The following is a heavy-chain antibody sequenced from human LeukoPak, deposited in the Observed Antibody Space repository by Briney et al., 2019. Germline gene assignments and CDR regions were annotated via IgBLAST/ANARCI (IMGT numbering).Heavy chain of an antibody. CDR1: GYTFTDHY. D-gene: IGHD5-12*01. CDR3: ARDLATNDGIAWYYFEN. V-gene: IGHV1-2*02. J-gene: IGHJ4*02. Sequence: ASVKVSCKASGYTFTDHYIHWVRQAPGQGFEWMGWINPNTGGTDYAQRFQDRIAISSYTSITTVYMELSSLDSDDTALYYCARDLATNDGIAWYYFENWGQGTLVTVS. CDR2: INPNTGGT.